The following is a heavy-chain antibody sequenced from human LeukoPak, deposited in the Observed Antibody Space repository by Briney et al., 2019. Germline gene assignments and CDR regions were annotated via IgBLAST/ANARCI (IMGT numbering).Heavy chain of an antibody. D-gene: IGHD2-2*01. CDR2: ISGSGGST. CDR1: GFTFSSYA. CDR3: AKDSFPFIPGAENWFVP. V-gene: IGHV3-23*01. J-gene: IGHJ5*02. Sequence: GGSLRLSCAASGFTFSSYAMSWVRQAPGKGLEWVSAISGSGGSTYYADSVKGRFTISRDNSKNTLYLQMNSLRAEDTAVYYCAKDSFPFIPGAENWFVPWGQGTLVTVSS.